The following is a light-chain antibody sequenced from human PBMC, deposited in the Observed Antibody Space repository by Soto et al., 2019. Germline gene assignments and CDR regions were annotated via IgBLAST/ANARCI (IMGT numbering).Light chain of an antibody. CDR2: GPS. Sequence: EIVMTQSPATLSVSTGARAPLSCRASQSVSSNYFAWYQQKPGQAPRLLFYGPSSRATGIPARFSGSGSGTDFTLTISSLEPEDFAVYYCQQRSNWLFTFGPGTKVDIK. CDR3: QQRSNWLFT. CDR1: QSVSSNY. V-gene: IGKV3D-20*02. J-gene: IGKJ3*01.